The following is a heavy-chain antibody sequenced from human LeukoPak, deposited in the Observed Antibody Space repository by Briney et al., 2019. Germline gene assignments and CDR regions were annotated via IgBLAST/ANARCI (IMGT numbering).Heavy chain of an antibody. J-gene: IGHJ4*02. V-gene: IGHV4-59*08. D-gene: IGHD2-15*01. CDR1: GGTISGYH. CDR3: ARLRCSGGSCYDDY. CDR2: IYYSGST. Sequence: PSETLSLTCTASGGTISGYHWNWIRQPPGKGLEWIGDIYYSGSTNYNPSLKSPVTIALDTSKNQLSLNLNSVTAADTAVYYCARLRCSGGSCYDDYWGQRALVTVSS.